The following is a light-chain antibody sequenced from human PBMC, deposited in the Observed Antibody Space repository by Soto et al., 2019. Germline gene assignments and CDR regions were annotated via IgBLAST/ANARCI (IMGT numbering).Light chain of an antibody. J-gene: IGKJ1*01. CDR3: QQYINRWT. CDR2: KAS. CDR1: QSISTW. V-gene: IGKV1-5*03. Sequence: DIQMTQSPSTLSASVGDRVTITCRASQSISTWLAWYQQKPGKAPKLLIYKASSFESGVPSRFSGSGSGTEFTLTISSLQPDDFATFYCQQYINRWTFGQGTNVDIK.